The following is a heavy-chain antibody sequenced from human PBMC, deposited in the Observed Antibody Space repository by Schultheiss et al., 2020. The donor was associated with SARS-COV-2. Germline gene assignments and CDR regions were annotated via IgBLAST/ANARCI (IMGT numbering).Heavy chain of an antibody. D-gene: IGHD1-7*01. J-gene: IGHJ6*02. Sequence: GSLRLSCTVSGGSISTYYWSWVRQPPGKGLEWIGCVYYTGSTSYNPALRSRVTISLDTSKNQFSLKLSSVTAADTAVYYCARDESGSTPYNYFGMDVWGQGTTVTVSS. CDR2: VYYTGST. CDR3: ARDESGSTPYNYFGMDV. V-gene: IGHV4-59*01. CDR1: GGSISTYY.